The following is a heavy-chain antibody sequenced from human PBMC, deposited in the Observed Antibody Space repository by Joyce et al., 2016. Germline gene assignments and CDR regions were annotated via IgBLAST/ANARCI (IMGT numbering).Heavy chain of an antibody. V-gene: IGHV3-33*01. CDR3: ARDRGSDDPIDF. D-gene: IGHD1-1*01. J-gene: IGHJ4*02. CDR2: IWHDGSNK. CDR1: GFTFRKYG. Sequence: GSLRLSCEASGFTFRKYGMHWVRQAPGMGLECVSVIWHDGSNKYYSDSVRGRFTISRDNSKNTLYLQMNDMRVEDTAVYYCARDRGSDDPIDFWGQGTLVTVSS.